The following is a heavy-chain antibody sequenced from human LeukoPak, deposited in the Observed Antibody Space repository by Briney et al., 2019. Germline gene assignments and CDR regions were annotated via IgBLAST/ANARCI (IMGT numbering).Heavy chain of an antibody. Sequence: GGSLRLSCAASGFTFSSYAMSWVRQAPGKGLEWVPAISGSGGSTYYADSVKGRFTISRDNSKNTLYLQMNSLRAEDTAVYYCAKDWGYSYGYYFDYWGQGTLVTVSS. CDR3: AKDWGYSYGYYFDY. V-gene: IGHV3-23*01. D-gene: IGHD5-18*01. J-gene: IGHJ4*02. CDR1: GFTFSSYA. CDR2: ISGSGGST.